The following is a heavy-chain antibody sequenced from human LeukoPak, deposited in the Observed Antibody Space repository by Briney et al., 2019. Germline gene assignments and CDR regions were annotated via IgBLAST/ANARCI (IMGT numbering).Heavy chain of an antibody. D-gene: IGHD3-10*01. CDR3: ARQGSRYWYFDL. CDR1: GYSISSGYD. Sequence: SETLSLTCVVSGYSISSGYDWGWIRQPPGRGLEWIGSIYYSGSTNYNPSLKSQVTISVDTSKNQFSLTLSPVTATDTAVYYCARQGSRYWYFDLWGRGTLVTVSS. J-gene: IGHJ2*01. CDR2: IYYSGST. V-gene: IGHV4-38-2*01.